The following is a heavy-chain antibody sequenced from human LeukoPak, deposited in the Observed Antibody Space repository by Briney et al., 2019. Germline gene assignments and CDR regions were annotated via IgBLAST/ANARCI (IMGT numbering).Heavy chain of an antibody. CDR1: GYTFTSYG. CDR3: ASGGPGFGELSYFDY. J-gene: IGHJ4*02. Sequence: ASVKVSCKASGYTFTSYGISWVRQAPGQGLEWMGWISAYNGNTNYAQKLQGRVTMTTDTSTSTAYMELRSLRSDDTAVYYCASGGPGFGELSYFDYWGQGTLVTVPS. CDR2: ISAYNGNT. D-gene: IGHD3-10*01. V-gene: IGHV1-18*01.